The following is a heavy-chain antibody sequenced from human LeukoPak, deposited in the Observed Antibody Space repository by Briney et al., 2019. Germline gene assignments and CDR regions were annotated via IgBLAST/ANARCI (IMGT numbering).Heavy chain of an antibody. V-gene: IGHV4-39*07. CDR2: IYYSGNT. J-gene: IGHJ6*03. Sequence: SETLSLNCTVSGVSISSSNSYWGWIRQPPGKGLEWIGSIYYSGNTYYNASLKSQVSISIDTSKNQFSLKLSSVTAADTAVYYCARIHVGGTYYYYYYMDVWGKGTTVTVCS. CDR1: GVSISSSNSY. D-gene: IGHD3-16*01. CDR3: ARIHVGGTYYYYYYMDV.